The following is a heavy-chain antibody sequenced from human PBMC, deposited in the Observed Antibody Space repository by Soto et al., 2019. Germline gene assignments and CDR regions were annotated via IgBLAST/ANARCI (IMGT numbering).Heavy chain of an antibody. J-gene: IGHJ3*02. V-gene: IGHV3-7*01. D-gene: IGHD2-2*01. Sequence: GGSLRLSCAASGLNISSYWMSWVRKATGKGLEWVANIKQDGSEKYYVDSVKGRFTISRDNAKNSLYLQMNSLRAEDTAVYYCAREGDIVVVPAAMGRDAFDIWGQGTMVTVSS. CDR2: IKQDGSEK. CDR1: GLNISSYW. CDR3: AREGDIVVVPAAMGRDAFDI.